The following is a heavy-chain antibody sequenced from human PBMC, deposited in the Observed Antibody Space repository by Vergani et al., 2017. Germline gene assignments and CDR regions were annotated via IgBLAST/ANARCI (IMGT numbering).Heavy chain of an antibody. D-gene: IGHD2-21*02. Sequence: QVQLQESGPGLVKPSQTLSLTCSVSGGAVNSGSNFWTWIRQPAGKGLEWIGRTSTNGSTNYNPSLKSRVTGSVDTSKTQISLRLTSVTAADTAVYCCAGEAVVTARDDYRFKYMDVWGKGTVVTVSS. CDR2: TSTNGST. CDR1: GGAVNSGSNF. CDR3: AGEAVVTARDDYRFKYMDV. V-gene: IGHV4-61*02. J-gene: IGHJ6*03.